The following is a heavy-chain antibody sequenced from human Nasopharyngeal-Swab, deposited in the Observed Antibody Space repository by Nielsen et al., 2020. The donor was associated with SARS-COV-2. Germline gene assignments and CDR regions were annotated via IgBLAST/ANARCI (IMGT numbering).Heavy chain of an antibody. J-gene: IGHJ4*02. CDR1: GGSISSGDYY. D-gene: IGHD4-17*01. CDR2: IYYSRST. Sequence: SETLSLTCTVYGGSISSGDYYWSWIRQPPGRGLEWIGYIYYSRSTYNNPSLKSRLTISVDTSKYPFSLKPSSVTAAASAVYYWGRGAHDLGYYGRRYLDYWGQGTLVTVSS. V-gene: IGHV4-30-4*08. CDR3: GRGAHDLGYYGRRYLDY.